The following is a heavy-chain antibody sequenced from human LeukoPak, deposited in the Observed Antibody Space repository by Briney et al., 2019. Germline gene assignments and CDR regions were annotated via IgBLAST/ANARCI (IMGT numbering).Heavy chain of an antibody. CDR3: ARDKYSSSYRGAFDI. J-gene: IGHJ3*02. CDR2: ISSSGSNI. Sequence: GGSLRLSCAASGFTFSSYEMNWVRQAPGKGLEWVSYISSSGSNIHYADSVKGRFTISRDNAKNSLYLQMNSLRAEDTPVYYCARDKYSSSYRGAFDIWGQGTMVTVSS. CDR1: GFTFSSYE. D-gene: IGHD6-6*01. V-gene: IGHV3-48*03.